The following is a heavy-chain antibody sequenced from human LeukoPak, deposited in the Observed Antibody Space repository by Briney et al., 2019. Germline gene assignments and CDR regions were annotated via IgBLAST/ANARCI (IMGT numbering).Heavy chain of an antibody. D-gene: IGHD2-2*01. CDR1: GFTLSSLQ. CDR2: MSTSGNTI. Sequence: PGGSLRLSCVASGFTLSSLQMNWVRQSPGKGLEWVAYMSTSGNTIYYADSVKGRFIISRDYAKNALLLQMNSLGAEDSAIYYCARQFEECDSTTCFLGLDYWGQGTLVTVSS. CDR3: ARQFEECDSTTCFLGLDY. J-gene: IGHJ4*02. V-gene: IGHV3-48*03.